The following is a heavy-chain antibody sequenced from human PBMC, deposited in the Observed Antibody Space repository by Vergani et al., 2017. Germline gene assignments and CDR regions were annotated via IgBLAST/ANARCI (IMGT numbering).Heavy chain of an antibody. V-gene: IGHV1-46*03. CDR2: INPSGGHT. D-gene: IGHD3-9*01. Sequence: QVPVVPSGAAVKKSGASVKVSCKPSGYTFSNYYMHWVRPAPGQGLEWMGIINPSGGHTNYAQKFQGRVTMTRDTSPSTVYMELSSLGSEDTAIYYCARGDYGILTGYRYWGQGTLVTVSA. CDR3: ARGDYGILTGYRY. J-gene: IGHJ4*02. CDR1: GYTFSNYY.